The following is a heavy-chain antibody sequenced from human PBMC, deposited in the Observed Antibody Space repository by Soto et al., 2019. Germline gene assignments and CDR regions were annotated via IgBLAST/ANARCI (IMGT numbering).Heavy chain of an antibody. CDR3: ASSLRFGHPLWD. CDR2: IFHTGST. D-gene: IGHD3-3*01. J-gene: IGHJ4*02. V-gene: IGHV4-39*02. CDR1: GDSISSSTYY. Sequence: QLHLQESGPGMVKPSETLSLTCSVSGDSISSSTYYWVWIRQPPGKGLERIGSIFHTGSTYYNPSLRGRVTTSLVTSMNHFSLNLTSVTAADTGVFFCASSLRFGHPLWDWGQGTLVSVSS.